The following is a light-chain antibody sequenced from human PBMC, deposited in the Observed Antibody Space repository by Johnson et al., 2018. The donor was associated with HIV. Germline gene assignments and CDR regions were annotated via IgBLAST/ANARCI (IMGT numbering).Light chain of an antibody. CDR1: SSNIGNNY. CDR3: GTWDSSLSAYV. V-gene: IGLV1-51*01. Sequence: QSVLTQPPSVSAAPGQKVTISCSGSSSNIGNNYVSWYQRLPGTAPKVLISANDKRPSGIPDRFSGSKSGTSATLGIAGLQTGDEADYFCGTWDSSLSAYVFVTGTKFTVL. CDR2: AND. J-gene: IGLJ1*01.